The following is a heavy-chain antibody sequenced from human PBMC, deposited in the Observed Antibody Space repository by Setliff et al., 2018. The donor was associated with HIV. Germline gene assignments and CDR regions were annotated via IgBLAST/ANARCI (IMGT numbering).Heavy chain of an antibody. J-gene: IGHJ4*02. V-gene: IGHV1-8*02. Sequence: ASVKVSCKASGYTFPNYDINWVRQSPGQGLEWLGWMNPNSGRAGSAQKFQGRVTMNRDTSTSTFYMELSSLRSEDTAVYYCARANCGGDFISPCGIDYWGQGTLVTVSS. CDR3: ARANCGGDFISPCGIDY. D-gene: IGHD2-21*02. CDR2: MNPNSGRA. CDR1: GYTFPNYD.